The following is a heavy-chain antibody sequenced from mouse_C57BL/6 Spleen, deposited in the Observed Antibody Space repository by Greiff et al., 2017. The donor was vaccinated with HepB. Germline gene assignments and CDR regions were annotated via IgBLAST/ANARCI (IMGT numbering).Heavy chain of an antibody. CDR2: IYPRSGNT. Sequence: LVESGAELARPGASVKLSCKASGYTFTSYGISWVKQRTGQGLEWIGEIYPRSGNTYYNEKFKGKATLTADKSSSTAYMELRSLTSEDSAVYFCARSGDYDEGFAYWGQGTLVTVSA. CDR3: ARSGDYDEGFAY. D-gene: IGHD2-4*01. CDR1: GYTFTSYG. J-gene: IGHJ3*01. V-gene: IGHV1-81*01.